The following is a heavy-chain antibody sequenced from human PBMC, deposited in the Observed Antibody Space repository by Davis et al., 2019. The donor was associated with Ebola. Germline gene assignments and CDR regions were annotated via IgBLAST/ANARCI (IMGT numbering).Heavy chain of an antibody. CDR3: ARQLRGYSFTPSWFDP. CDR2: ISAYNGNT. Sequence: ASVKVSCKASGYTFTSYGISWVRQAPGQGLEWMGWISAYNGNTNYAQKLQGRVTMTTDTSTSTAYMELRSLRSDDTAVYYCARQLRGYSFTPSWFDPWGQGTLVTVSS. CDR1: GYTFTSYG. J-gene: IGHJ5*02. V-gene: IGHV1-18*01. D-gene: IGHD5-18*01.